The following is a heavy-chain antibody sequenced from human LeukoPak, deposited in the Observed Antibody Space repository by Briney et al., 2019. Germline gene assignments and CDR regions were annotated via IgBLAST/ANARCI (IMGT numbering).Heavy chain of an antibody. J-gene: IGHJ4*02. V-gene: IGHV3-74*01. CDR1: GFTFTTYS. D-gene: IGHD3-22*01. Sequence: GGSLRLSCAASGFTFTTYSMTWVRQAPGKGLEWVSRINTDGSTTDYADSVKGRFTISRDNAKNTLYLQVNSLGAEDTAVYYCARESYYDSSGFDYWGQGTLVTVSS. CDR2: INTDGSTT. CDR3: ARESYYDSSGFDY.